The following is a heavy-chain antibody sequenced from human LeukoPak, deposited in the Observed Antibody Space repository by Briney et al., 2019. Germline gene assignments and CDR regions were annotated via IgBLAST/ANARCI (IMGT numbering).Heavy chain of an antibody. CDR2: ISSSSSYI. CDR1: GFTFSSYS. J-gene: IGHJ4*02. CDR3: ARVRIAARPPLPFDY. Sequence: PGRSLRLSCAASGFTFSSYSMNWVRQAPGKGLEWVSSISSSSSYIYYADSVKGRFTISRDNAKNSLYLQMNSLRAEDTAVYYCARVRIAARPPLPFDYWGQGTLVTVSS. V-gene: IGHV3-21*01. D-gene: IGHD6-6*01.